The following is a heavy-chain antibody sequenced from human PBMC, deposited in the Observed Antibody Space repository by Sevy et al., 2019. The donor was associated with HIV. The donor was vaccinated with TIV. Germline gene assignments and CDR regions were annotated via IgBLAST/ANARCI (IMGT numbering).Heavy chain of an antibody. J-gene: IGHJ4*02. D-gene: IGHD3-10*01. V-gene: IGHV4-38-2*01. CDR3: ARVSTMVEEVTYFFDY. CDR2: ISHSGST. Sequence: SETLSLTCAVSGYSISSGYYWGWIRQPPGRGLEWIGSISHSGSTYYNPSLKGRFTISVDTSKNQFSLKLSSVTAADTAVYYCARVSTMVEEVTYFFDYWGQGTLVTVSS. CDR1: GYSISSGYY.